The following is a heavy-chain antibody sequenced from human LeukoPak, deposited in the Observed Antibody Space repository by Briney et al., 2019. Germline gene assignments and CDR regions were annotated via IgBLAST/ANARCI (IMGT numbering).Heavy chain of an antibody. Sequence: GGSLRLSCAASGFTFSSYEMNWVRQAPGKGLEWVSYISSSSSYIYYADSVKGRFTISRDNAKDSLYLQMNSLRAEDTAVYYCARFTVDIVVVPAATGCYMDVWGKGTTVTISS. CDR2: ISSSSSYI. D-gene: IGHD2-2*03. CDR1: GFTFSSYE. J-gene: IGHJ6*03. V-gene: IGHV3-21*05. CDR3: ARFTVDIVVVPAATGCYMDV.